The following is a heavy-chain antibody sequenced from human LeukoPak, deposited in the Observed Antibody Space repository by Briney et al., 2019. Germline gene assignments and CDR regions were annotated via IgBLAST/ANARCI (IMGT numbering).Heavy chain of an antibody. CDR1: GGTFSSYA. CDR3: ASQVRGVLSGGTHYEYYYYYMDV. V-gene: IGHV1-69*06. D-gene: IGHD3-10*01. Sequence: ASVKVSCKASGGTFSSYAISWVRQAPGQGLEWMGGIIPIFGTANYAQKFQGRVTITADKSTSTAYMELSSLRSEDTAVYYCASQVRGVLSGGTHYEYYYYYMDVWGKGTTVTVSS. J-gene: IGHJ6*03. CDR2: IIPIFGTA.